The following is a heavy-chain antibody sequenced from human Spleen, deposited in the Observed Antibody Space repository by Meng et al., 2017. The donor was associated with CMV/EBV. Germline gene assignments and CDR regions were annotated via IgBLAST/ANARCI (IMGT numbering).Heavy chain of an antibody. J-gene: IGHJ4*01. CDR2: IYWNDDK. D-gene: IGHD3-3*01. CDR3: AHKYDFYNGYTY. Sequence: SGPTLVKPTATLTLTCTVSGFPLITSGVGVGWIRQPPGRALEWLAVIYWNDDKRYSPSLKSRLTITKDTSKNQVVLTMTNMDPEDTATYYCAHKYDFYNGYTYWGHGTLVTVSS. CDR1: GFPLITSGVG. V-gene: IGHV2-5*01.